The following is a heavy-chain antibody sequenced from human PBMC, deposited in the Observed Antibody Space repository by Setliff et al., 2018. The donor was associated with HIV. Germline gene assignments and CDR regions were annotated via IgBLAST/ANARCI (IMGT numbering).Heavy chain of an antibody. CDR1: GNSISERNYF. J-gene: IGHJ3*02. V-gene: IGHV4-30-4*08. CDR3: AREVDTVADSDAFDI. Sequence: PSETLSLTCTVSGNSISERNYFWSWIRQPPGKGLEWVGYTSYTWGTFYNPSLKSRLDLLFDTSKNQFSLELRSVTAADSAVYYCAREVDTVADSDAFDIWGQGIMVTVSS. D-gene: IGHD6-19*01. CDR2: TSYTWGT.